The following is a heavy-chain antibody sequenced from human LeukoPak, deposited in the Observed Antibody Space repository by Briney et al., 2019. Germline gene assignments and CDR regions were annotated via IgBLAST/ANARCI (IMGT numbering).Heavy chain of an antibody. CDR2: ISYDGSNE. V-gene: IGHV3-30*18. CDR3: AKLAYVLRYFDWLDY. CDR1: GFTFSSSG. J-gene: IGHJ4*02. D-gene: IGHD3-9*01. Sequence: PGGSLRLSCAGSGFTFSSSGMHWVRQAPGKGLEWVAVISYDGSNEYYADSVKGRFTISRDNSKNTLYLQMNSLRADDTAVYYCAKLAYVLRYFDWLDYWGQGTLVTVSS.